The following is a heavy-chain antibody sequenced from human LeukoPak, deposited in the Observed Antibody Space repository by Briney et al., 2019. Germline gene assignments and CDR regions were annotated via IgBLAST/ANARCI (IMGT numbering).Heavy chain of an antibody. CDR2: IIPIFGTA. CDR1: GGTFSSYA. V-gene: IGHV1-69*01. CDR3: AGSTVTRLAEYFQH. D-gene: IGHD4-17*01. J-gene: IGHJ1*01. Sequence: SVKVSCKASGGTFSSYAISWVRQAPGQGLEWMGGIIPIFGTANYAQKFQGRVTITADESTSTAYMELSSLRSEDTAEYYCAGSTVTRLAEYFQHWGQGTLVTVSS.